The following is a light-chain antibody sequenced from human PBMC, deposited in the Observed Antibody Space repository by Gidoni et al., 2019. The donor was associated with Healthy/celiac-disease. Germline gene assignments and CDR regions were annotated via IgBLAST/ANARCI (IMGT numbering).Light chain of an antibody. Sequence: DIQMTQSPSTLSASVGDRVTITCRASQSISNWLAWYQQKPGKAPKLLIYKASSLESGVPSRFIGSGSGTEFTLTISSLQPDDFATYYCQQYNSYSWTFGQXTKVEIK. CDR3: QQYNSYSWT. CDR2: KAS. J-gene: IGKJ1*01. CDR1: QSISNW. V-gene: IGKV1-5*03.